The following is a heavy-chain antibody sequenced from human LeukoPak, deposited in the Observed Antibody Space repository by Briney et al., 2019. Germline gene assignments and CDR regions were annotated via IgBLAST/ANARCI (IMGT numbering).Heavy chain of an antibody. V-gene: IGHV3-21*01. D-gene: IGHD3-22*01. Sequence: GGSLRLSCAASGFTFSSYSMNWVRQAPGKGLEWVSSISSSNIYYADSVKGRFTISRDNAKNSLYLQMNSLRAEDTAVYYCAGAHPPYYYDSSGYYPPDVWGQGTTVTVSS. J-gene: IGHJ6*02. CDR2: ISSSNI. CDR3: AGAHPPYYYDSSGYYPPDV. CDR1: GFTFSSYS.